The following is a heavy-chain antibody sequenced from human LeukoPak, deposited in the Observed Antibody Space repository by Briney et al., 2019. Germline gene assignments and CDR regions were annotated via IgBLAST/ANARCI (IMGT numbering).Heavy chain of an antibody. J-gene: IGHJ6*03. D-gene: IGHD1-14*01. Sequence: PSETLSLTCAVYGGSFSGHYWSWIRQPPGKGLEWIGEINHSGSTNYNPSLKSRVTISVDTSKNQFSLKLSSVTAADTAVYYCARGGPAPVYYMDVWGKGTTVTVSS. V-gene: IGHV4-34*01. CDR2: INHSGST. CDR3: ARGGPAPVYYMDV. CDR1: GGSFSGHY.